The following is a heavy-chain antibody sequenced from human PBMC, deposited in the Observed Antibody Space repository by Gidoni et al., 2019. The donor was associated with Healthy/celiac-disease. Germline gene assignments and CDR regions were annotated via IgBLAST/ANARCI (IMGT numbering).Heavy chain of an antibody. V-gene: IGHV5-51*01. J-gene: IGHJ6*02. D-gene: IGHD1-26*01. Sequence: EVQLVQSGAEVKKLGASLKISCKGSGYSFTSYWIGWVRQMPGKGLAWLGSSYPGDSDTRYSPSFQGQVTISADKSSSTVYLQGSSLKASDTAMYYCARGGVRELLYGRDVWGQGTTVTVSS. CDR3: ARGGVRELLYGRDV. CDR2: SYPGDSDT. CDR1: GYSFTSYW.